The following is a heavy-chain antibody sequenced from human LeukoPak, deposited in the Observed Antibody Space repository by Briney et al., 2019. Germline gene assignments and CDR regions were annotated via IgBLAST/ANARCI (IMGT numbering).Heavy chain of an antibody. CDR3: ARQGSSRAHWYFDL. J-gene: IGHJ2*01. CDR2: IYYSGST. Sequence: SETLSLTCTVSGGSISSYYWSWIRQPPGKGLEWIGYIYYSGSTNYNPSLKSRVTISVDTSKNQFSLKLSSVTAADTAVYYCARQGSSRAHWYFDLWGRGTLVTVSS. CDR1: GGSISSYY. D-gene: IGHD2-2*01. V-gene: IGHV4-59*08.